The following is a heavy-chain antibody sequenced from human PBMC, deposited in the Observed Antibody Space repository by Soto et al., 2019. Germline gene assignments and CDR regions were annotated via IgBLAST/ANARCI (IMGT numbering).Heavy chain of an antibody. J-gene: IGHJ4*02. CDR1: GYAFTTYG. CDR2: ISAHNGNT. D-gene: IGHD1-1*01. CDR3: ARGRYGDY. V-gene: IGHV1-18*01. Sequence: QVHLVQSGAEVKKPGASVKVSCKGSGYAFTTYGITWVRQAPGQGLEWMGWISAHNGNTIYAQKLQGRVTVTRDTSTSTAYMELRSLISDDTAVYYCARGRYGDYWGQGALVTVSS.